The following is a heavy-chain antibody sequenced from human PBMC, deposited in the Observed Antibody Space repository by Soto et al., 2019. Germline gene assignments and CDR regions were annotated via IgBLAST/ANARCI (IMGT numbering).Heavy chain of an antibody. Sequence: QVQLQQWGAGLLKPSETLSLTCAVYGGSFSGYYWSWIRQPPGKGLEWIGEINHSGSTNYNPSLKSRVTISVDTSKNQFSLKLSSVTAADTAVYYCARGLARGVIRNAFDIWGQGTMVTVSS. J-gene: IGHJ3*02. CDR1: GGSFSGYY. D-gene: IGHD3-10*01. CDR3: ARGLARGVIRNAFDI. V-gene: IGHV4-34*01. CDR2: INHSGST.